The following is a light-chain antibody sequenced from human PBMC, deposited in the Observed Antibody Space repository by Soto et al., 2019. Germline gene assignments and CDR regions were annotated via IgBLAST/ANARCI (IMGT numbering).Light chain of an antibody. Sequence: SYELTQPPSVSVSPGQTATITCSGDKLGDKFVCWYQQKPGQSPVLVIYQDTRRPSGVPERFSGSNSGNTATLTISGTQAMDEASYYCQAWDSARVFGGGTKVTVL. CDR3: QAWDSARV. CDR2: QDT. J-gene: IGLJ3*02. V-gene: IGLV3-1*01. CDR1: KLGDKF.